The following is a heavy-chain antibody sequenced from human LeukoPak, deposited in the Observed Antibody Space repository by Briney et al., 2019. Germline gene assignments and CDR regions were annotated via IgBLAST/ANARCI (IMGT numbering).Heavy chain of an antibody. CDR2: ISSDGSKK. J-gene: IGHJ4*02. CDR3: AKEYSYASGSYYDY. Sequence: GGSLRLSCAASGFTFSTYGMHWVRQGPGKGLEWVAVISSDGSKKYYGDSVKGRFTISRDNSKNTLFLQMNSLRADDTAAYYCAKEYSYASGSYYDYWGQGTLVTVSS. D-gene: IGHD3-10*01. V-gene: IGHV3-30*18. CDR1: GFTFSTYG.